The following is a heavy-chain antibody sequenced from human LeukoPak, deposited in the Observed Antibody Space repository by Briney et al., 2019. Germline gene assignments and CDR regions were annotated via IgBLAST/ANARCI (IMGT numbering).Heavy chain of an antibody. V-gene: IGHV3-9*01. J-gene: IGHJ6*03. CDR2: ISWNSGSI. Sequence: GGSLRPSCAASAFTFDDYGMQWVRQAPGKGLGWVSGISWNSGSIGYADSVKGRFSISRDNTNNSLYLQMNSLRTQATALYYCAKDSQDIVVVPDVRRVYYYYYNMDVWGKKTTVTVSS. CDR3: AKDSQDIVVVPDVRRVYYYYYNMDV. D-gene: IGHD2-2*01. CDR1: AFTFDDYG.